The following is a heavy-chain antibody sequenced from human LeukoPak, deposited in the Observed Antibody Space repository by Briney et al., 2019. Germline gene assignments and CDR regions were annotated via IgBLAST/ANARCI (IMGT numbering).Heavy chain of an antibody. CDR1: GFSVTNYY. V-gene: IGHV3-53*01. CDR2: FYVGGAT. D-gene: IGHD3-10*01. J-gene: IGHJ6*02. Sequence: PGGSLRLSCAVSGFSVTNYYMRCVRQAPGKGLEWVSVFYVGGATYYADSVKGRFTISRDNSKNTLYLQMNSLRAEDTAVYYCAKVYYYVSGTYYLTTPTHGMAVCGQGTTVTVSS. CDR3: AKVYYYVSGTYYLTTPTHGMAV.